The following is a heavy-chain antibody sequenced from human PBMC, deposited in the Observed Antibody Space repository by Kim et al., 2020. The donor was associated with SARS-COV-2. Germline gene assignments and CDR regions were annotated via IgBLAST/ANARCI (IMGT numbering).Heavy chain of an antibody. Sequence: SETLSLTCAVYGGSFSGYYWSWIRQPPGKGLEWIGEINHSGSTNYNPSLKSRVTISVDTSKNQFSLKLSSVTAADTAVYYCVWFGELLSYFHWGQGTLVTVSS. D-gene: IGHD3-10*01. CDR3: VWFGELLSYFH. CDR2: INHSGST. V-gene: IGHV4-34*01. CDR1: GGSFSGYY. J-gene: IGHJ4*02.